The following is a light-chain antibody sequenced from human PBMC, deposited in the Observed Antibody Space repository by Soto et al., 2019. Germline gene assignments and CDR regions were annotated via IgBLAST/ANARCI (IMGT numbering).Light chain of an antibody. CDR1: QTISSW. CDR3: QHYNSYSEA. CDR2: KAS. J-gene: IGKJ1*01. Sequence: DIQMTQSPSTLSGSVGDRVTITCRDSQTISSWLAWYQQKPGKAPKLLIYKASTLKSGVPSRFSGSGSGTEFTLTISSLPPDDFATYYCQHYNSYSEAFGQGTKVE. V-gene: IGKV1-5*03.